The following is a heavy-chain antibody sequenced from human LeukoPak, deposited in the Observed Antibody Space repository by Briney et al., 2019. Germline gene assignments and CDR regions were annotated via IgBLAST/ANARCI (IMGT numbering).Heavy chain of an antibody. V-gene: IGHV3-66*01. Sequence: PGGSLRLSCAASGFTVSSNYMSWVRQAPGKGLEWVSVIYSGGSTNYADSVKGRFTISRDNAENTLYMRMNSLRPEDTAVYYCARGYYSSSRIDYWGQGTLVTVSS. CDR2: IYSGGST. J-gene: IGHJ4*02. CDR3: ARGYYSSSRIDY. D-gene: IGHD6-13*01. CDR1: GFTVSSNY.